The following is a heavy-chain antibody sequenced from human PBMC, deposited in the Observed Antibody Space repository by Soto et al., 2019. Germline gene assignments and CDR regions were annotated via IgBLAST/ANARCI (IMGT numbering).Heavy chain of an antibody. D-gene: IGHD2-15*01. V-gene: IGHV1-69*12. CDR3: ARDSQSIYCSGGSCYSYYFDY. CDR1: GGTFSSYA. J-gene: IGHJ4*02. Sequence: QVQLVQFGAEVKKPGSSVKVSCKASGGTFSSYAISWVRQAPGQGLEWMGGIIPIFGTANYAQKFQGRVTITADESTSTAYMELSSLRSEDTAVYYCARDSQSIYCSGGSCYSYYFDYWGQGTLVTVSS. CDR2: IIPIFGTA.